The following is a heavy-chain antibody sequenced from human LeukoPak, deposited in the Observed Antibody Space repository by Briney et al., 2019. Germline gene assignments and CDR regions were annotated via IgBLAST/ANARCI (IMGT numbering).Heavy chain of an antibody. CDR3: ARQYSSGWYTFDY. J-gene: IGHJ4*02. V-gene: IGHV3-7*01. CDR1: GFTFSSYW. Sequence: GGSLRLSCAASGFTFSSYWMSWVRQAPGKGLEWVANIKQDGSEKYYVDSVKGRFTISRDNAKNSLYLQMNSLRAEDTAVYYCARQYSSGWYTFDYWGQGTLVTVSS. D-gene: IGHD6-19*01. CDR2: IKQDGSEK.